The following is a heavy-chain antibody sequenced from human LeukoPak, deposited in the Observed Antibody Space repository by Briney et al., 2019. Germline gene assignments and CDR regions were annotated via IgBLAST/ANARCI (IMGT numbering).Heavy chain of an antibody. CDR3: AKYVNPGPFAYYYGMDV. Sequence: PGGSLRLSCAASGFTFSSYGMHWVRQAPGKGLEWVAVISYDGSNKYYADSVKGRFTFSRDNSKNTLYLQMNSLRAEDTAVYYCAKYVNPGPFAYYYGMDVWGQGTTVTVSS. V-gene: IGHV3-30*18. J-gene: IGHJ6*02. D-gene: IGHD1-14*01. CDR1: GFTFSSYG. CDR2: ISYDGSNK.